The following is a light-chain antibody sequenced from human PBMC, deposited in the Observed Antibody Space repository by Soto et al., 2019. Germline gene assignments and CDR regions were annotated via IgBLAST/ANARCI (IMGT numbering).Light chain of an antibody. CDR1: QSVSIY. J-gene: IGKJ5*01. CDR3: QQRSNCRPIT. V-gene: IGKV3-11*01. CDR2: GAT. Sequence: EIVLTQSPATLSLSPGERATLSCRASQSVSIYLAWYQQKPGQAPRLLIYGATNRATGIPLRFSGSGSGTDFTLTISSLEPEDFAVYFCQQRSNCRPITFGNGIRLEI.